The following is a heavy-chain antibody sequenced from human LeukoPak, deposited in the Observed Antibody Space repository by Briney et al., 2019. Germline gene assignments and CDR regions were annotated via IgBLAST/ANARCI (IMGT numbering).Heavy chain of an antibody. D-gene: IGHD3-3*01. CDR3: ARGHGAFGYYFINV. J-gene: IGHJ6*03. CDR1: GFTFSSYG. Sequence: GGSLRLSCAASGFTFSSYGMSWVRRAPGKGPEWVSGISGSGGNTYYADSVKGRFTISRDNSQNTLYLQMSSLTTEDTAFYYCARGHGAFGYYFINVWGKGTTVTVSS. V-gene: IGHV3-23*01. CDR2: ISGSGGNT.